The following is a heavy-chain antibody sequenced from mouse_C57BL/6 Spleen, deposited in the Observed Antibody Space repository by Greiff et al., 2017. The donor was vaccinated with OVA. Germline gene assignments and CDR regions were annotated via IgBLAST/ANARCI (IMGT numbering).Heavy chain of an antibody. CDR2: IDPETGGT. V-gene: IGHV1-15*01. D-gene: IGHD2-4*01. J-gene: IGHJ3*01. Sequence: QVQLKESGAELVRPGASVTLSCKASGYTFTDYEMHWVKQTPVHGLEWIGAIDPETGGTAYNQKFKGKAILTADKSSSTAYMELRSLTSEDSAVYYCTRWRDYPFAYWGQGTLVTVSA. CDR3: TRWRDYPFAY. CDR1: GYTFTDYE.